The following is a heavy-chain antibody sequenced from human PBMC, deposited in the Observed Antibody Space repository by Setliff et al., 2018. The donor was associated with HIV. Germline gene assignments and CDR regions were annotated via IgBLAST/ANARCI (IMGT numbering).Heavy chain of an antibody. CDR3: ARNSQKGIQPLLLAS. Sequence: PSETLSLTCTVSGGSISSSGPGYYWGWVRQPPGGGLEWIGSVYYSGRTNYNPSLKSRVTISVDTSKNQFSLMLDSVTAADTAVYYCARNSQKGIQPLLLASWGPGTLVTVSS. CDR1: GGSISSSGPGYY. V-gene: IGHV4-39*07. CDR2: VYYSGRT. J-gene: IGHJ4*02. D-gene: IGHD1-1*01.